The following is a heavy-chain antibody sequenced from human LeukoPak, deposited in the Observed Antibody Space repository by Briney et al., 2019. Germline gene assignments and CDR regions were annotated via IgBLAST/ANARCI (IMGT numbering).Heavy chain of an antibody. V-gene: IGHV1-69*13. Sequence: SVKVSCKASAGTFSSYAISWVRQAPGQGLEWMGGIIPIFGTANYAQKFQGRVTITADESTSTAYMELSSLSSEDTAVYYCARGGGYCSSTSCWVPFDYWGQGTLVTVSS. CDR3: ARGGGYCSSTSCWVPFDY. D-gene: IGHD2-2*01. J-gene: IGHJ4*02. CDR1: AGTFSSYA. CDR2: IIPIFGTA.